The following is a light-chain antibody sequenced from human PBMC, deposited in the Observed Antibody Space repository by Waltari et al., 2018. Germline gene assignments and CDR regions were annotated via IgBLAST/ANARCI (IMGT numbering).Light chain of an antibody. CDR1: QSVSRP. J-gene: IGKJ1*01. CDR2: GAS. Sequence: EIVLTQSPGTLSLSPGESVTLSCRASQSVSRPLAWYQQKPGQSPRLLMFGASSRATGISARFSGSGSGTEFSLTISRLDPEDFAVYYCQHYVRLPATFGQGTKVEIK. V-gene: IGKV3-20*01. CDR3: QHYVRLPAT.